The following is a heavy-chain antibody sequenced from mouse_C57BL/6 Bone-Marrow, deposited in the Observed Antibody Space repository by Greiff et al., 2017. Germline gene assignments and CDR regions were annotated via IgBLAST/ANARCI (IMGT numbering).Heavy chain of an antibody. Sequence: EVQLQQSGAELVRPGASVKLSCTASGFNIKDDYMHWVKQRPEQGLEWIGWIDPENGDTEYASKFQGKATITADTSSNTAYLQLSSLTSEDTAVYYCTCMGRGQGGIDYWGQGTTLTVSS. CDR3: TCMGRGQGGIDY. CDR1: GFNIKDDY. J-gene: IGHJ2*01. D-gene: IGHD2-10*02. CDR2: IDPENGDT. V-gene: IGHV14-4*01.